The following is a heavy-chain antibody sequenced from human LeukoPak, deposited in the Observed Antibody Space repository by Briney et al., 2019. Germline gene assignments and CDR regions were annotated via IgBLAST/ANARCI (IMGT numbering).Heavy chain of an antibody. J-gene: IGHJ4*02. CDR1: GGSFSDYY. CDR2: INHSGNT. D-gene: IGHD6-19*01. V-gene: IGHV4-34*01. CDR3: ARRLWDTSGWYFDY. Sequence: SETLSLTCAVYGGSFSDYYWTWVRQPPGKGLEWIGEINHSGNTNYNPSLKSRVTFSVDTSKNQFSLKVRSVTAADTAVYYCARRLWDTSGWYFDYWGQGRLVIVSS.